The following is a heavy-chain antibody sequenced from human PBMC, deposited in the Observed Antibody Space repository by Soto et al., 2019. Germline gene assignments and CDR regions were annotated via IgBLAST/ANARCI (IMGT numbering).Heavy chain of an antibody. D-gene: IGHD2-21*02. Sequence: ASVKVSWKGAGYAFTSYGISWVRQAPGQGLEWMGWISAYNDNTNYAQKLQGRVTMTTDTSTSTAYMELRSLRSDDTAVYYCASGGNSPGDSYYGMDVWGQGTTVTVSS. J-gene: IGHJ6*02. CDR3: ASGGNSPGDSYYGMDV. CDR2: ISAYNDNT. CDR1: GYAFTSYG. V-gene: IGHV1-18*04.